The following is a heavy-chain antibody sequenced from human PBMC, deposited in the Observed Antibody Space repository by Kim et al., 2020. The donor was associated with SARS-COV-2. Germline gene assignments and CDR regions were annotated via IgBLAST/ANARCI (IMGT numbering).Heavy chain of an antibody. Sequence: YADSVKGRFTNSRDKSKNTLYLQINGLRADETAVYYCAKGRGGIKGAFEMWGQGTMVIVSS. D-gene: IGHD3-10*01. CDR3: AKGRGGIKGAFEM. J-gene: IGHJ3*02. V-gene: IGHV3-23*01.